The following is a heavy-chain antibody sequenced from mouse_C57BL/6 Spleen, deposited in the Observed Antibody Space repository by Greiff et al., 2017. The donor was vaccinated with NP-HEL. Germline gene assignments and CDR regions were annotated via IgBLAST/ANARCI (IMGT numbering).Heavy chain of an antibody. CDR3: ARSDYGNFEV. Sequence: QVQLQQPGAELVMPGASVKLSCKASGYTFTSYWMHWVKQRPGQGLEWIGEIDPSDSYTNYNQKFKGKSTLTVDKSSSTAYMQLSSLTSEDSAVYYCARSDYGNFEVWGTGTTVTVSS. CDR1: GYTFTSYW. D-gene: IGHD1-1*01. J-gene: IGHJ1*03. V-gene: IGHV1-69*01. CDR2: IDPSDSYT.